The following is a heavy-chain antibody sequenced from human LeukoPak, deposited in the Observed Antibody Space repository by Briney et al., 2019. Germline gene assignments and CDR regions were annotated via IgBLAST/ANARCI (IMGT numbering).Heavy chain of an antibody. Sequence: GGSLRLSCAASGFIFSNYEMNWVRQAPGKGLEWVSYINPSGSTIYYADSVKGRFTLSRDNAKNSLSLQMNSLRAEDTAIYYCAKVAIPAATRGAWFDPWGQGTLVIVSS. CDR3: AKVAIPAATRGAWFDP. D-gene: IGHD6-13*01. CDR1: GFIFSNYE. CDR2: INPSGSTI. J-gene: IGHJ5*02. V-gene: IGHV3-48*03.